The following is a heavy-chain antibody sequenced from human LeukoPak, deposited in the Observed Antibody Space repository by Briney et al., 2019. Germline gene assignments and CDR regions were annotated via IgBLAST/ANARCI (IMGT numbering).Heavy chain of an antibody. Sequence: SETLSLTCTVSGGSISSYYWSWIRQFPGKGLEWIGNIYYSGSTNYNPSLKSRVTISVDTSKNQFSLKLSSVTAADTAVHYCASPRDIVAVVDATAGYFDLWGRGTLVTVSS. CDR1: GGSISSYY. CDR2: IYYSGST. V-gene: IGHV4-59*08. D-gene: IGHD2-15*01. J-gene: IGHJ2*01. CDR3: ASPRDIVAVVDATAGYFDL.